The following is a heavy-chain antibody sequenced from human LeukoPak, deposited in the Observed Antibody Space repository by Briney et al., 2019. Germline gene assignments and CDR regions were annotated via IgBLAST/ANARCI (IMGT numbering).Heavy chain of an antibody. CDR3: ARAGARQRYRYYYYMDV. CDR1: GYTFTGYY. D-gene: IGHD3-9*01. CDR2: INPNSGGT. Sequence: ASVKVSCKASGYTFTGYYMHWVRQAPGQGLEWMGWINPNSGGTNYAQKFQGRVTMTRDTSISTAYMELSRLRSDDTAVYYCARAGARQRYRYYYYMDVWGQGTLVTVSS. J-gene: IGHJ6*03. V-gene: IGHV1-2*02.